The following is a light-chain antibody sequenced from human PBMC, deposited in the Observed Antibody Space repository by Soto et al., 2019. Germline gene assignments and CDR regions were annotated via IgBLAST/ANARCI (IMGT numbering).Light chain of an antibody. CDR1: NIGGKN. V-gene: IGLV3-21*04. CDR2: YDS. Sequence: SYELTQPPSVSVAPGKTARITCGGNNIGGKNVHWYQQKPGQAPVLVIYYDSDRPSGIPERFSGSNSGNTATLSISRVEAGDEADYYCQVWDDISDHPIFSGGTKLTVL. CDR3: QVWDDISDHPI. J-gene: IGLJ2*01.